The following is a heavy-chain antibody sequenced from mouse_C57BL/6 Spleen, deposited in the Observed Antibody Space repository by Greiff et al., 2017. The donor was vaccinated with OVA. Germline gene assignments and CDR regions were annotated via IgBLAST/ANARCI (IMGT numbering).Heavy chain of an antibody. CDR1: GYSITSGYY. CDR2: ISYDGSN. J-gene: IGHJ2*01. V-gene: IGHV3-6*01. D-gene: IGHD3-3*01. Sequence: DVKLQESGPGLVKPSQSLSLTCSVTGYSITSGYYWNWIRQFPGNKLEWMGYISYDGSNNYNPSLKNRISITRDTSKNQFFLKLNSVTTEDTATYYCARERGRAFDYWGQGTTLTVSS. CDR3: ARERGRAFDY.